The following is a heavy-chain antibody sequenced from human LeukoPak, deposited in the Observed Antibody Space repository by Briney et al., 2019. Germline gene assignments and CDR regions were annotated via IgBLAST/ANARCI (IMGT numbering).Heavy chain of an antibody. D-gene: IGHD6-13*01. J-gene: IGHJ4*02. V-gene: IGHV3-23*01. CDR3: ARDPAVASRATFYY. CDR1: GFSFRDYW. Sequence: PGGSLRLSCVASGFSFRDYWMTWARQAPGKGLEWVSSISGSGDRTYYADSVKGRFTISRDNPENILYLQMDSLRAEDTAVYYCARDPAVASRATFYYWGQGTLVTVSS. CDR2: ISGSGDRT.